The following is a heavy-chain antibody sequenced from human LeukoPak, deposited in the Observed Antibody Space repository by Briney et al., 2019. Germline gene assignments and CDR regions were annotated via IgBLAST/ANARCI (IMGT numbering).Heavy chain of an antibody. V-gene: IGHV3-30*18. CDR2: ISYDGSNK. D-gene: IGHD4-17*01. CDR3: AKDDGDYVELPVGYFDY. CDR1: GFTFSSYG. J-gene: IGHJ4*02. Sequence: PGRSLRLSCAASGFTFSSYGMHWVRQAPGKGLEWVAVISYDGSNKYYADSVKGRFTISRDNSKNTLYLQMNSLRAEDTAVYYCAKDDGDYVELPVGYFDYWGQGTLVTVSS.